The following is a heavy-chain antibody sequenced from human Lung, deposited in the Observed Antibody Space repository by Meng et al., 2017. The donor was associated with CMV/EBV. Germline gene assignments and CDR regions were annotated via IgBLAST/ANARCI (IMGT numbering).Heavy chain of an antibody. D-gene: IGHD4-17*01. V-gene: IGHV3-11*01. J-gene: IGHJ4*02. CDR1: GFTVSDYY. Sequence: SXKISCAASGFTVSDYYVSWIRQAPGKGLEWLSYISSSGNTIHYADSVKGRFIISRDTPKNSVSLQMNGLRAEDTAVYYCVREDYGDYFFDTWGQGTLVTVSS. CDR3: VREDYGDYFFDT. CDR2: ISSSGNTI.